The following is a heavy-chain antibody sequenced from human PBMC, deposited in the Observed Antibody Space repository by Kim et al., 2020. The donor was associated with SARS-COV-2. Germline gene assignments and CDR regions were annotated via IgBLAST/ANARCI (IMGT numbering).Heavy chain of an antibody. CDR1: GGSISSEDYY. CDR3: ATAAGAAFDI. D-gene: IGHD6-13*01. J-gene: IGHJ3*02. V-gene: IGHV4-30-4*01. Sequence: SETLSLTCTVSGGSISSEDYYWSWIRQPPGKGLEWIGYTSHSGNTYYNPSLKSRISISTDTSKNHFSLTLTSVTTADTAVYYCATAAGAAFDIWGQGTLV. CDR2: TSHSGNT.